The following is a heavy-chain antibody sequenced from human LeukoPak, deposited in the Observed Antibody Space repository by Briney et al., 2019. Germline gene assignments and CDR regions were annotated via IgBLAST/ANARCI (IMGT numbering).Heavy chain of an antibody. J-gene: IGHJ3*02. V-gene: IGHV3-23*01. CDR3: AKDAGNYDFWSGYYYFDI. Sequence: GGSLRLSCAASRFTFNNYDMNWVRQAPGKGLEWVSGIGGGGGGTYYADSVKGRFTISRDNSKNTLYLQMNSLRAGDTAVYYCAKDAGNYDFWSGYYYFDIWGQGTMVTVSS. CDR2: IGGGGGGT. CDR1: RFTFNNYD. D-gene: IGHD3-3*01.